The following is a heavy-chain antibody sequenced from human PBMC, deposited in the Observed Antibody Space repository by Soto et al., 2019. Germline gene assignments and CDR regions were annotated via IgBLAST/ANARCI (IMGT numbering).Heavy chain of an antibody. Sequence: PGESLKISCKGSGYSFTSYWISWVRQMPGKGLEWMGRIDPSDSYTNYSPSFQGHVTISADKSISTAYLQWSSLKASDTDMYYCARLGGDFSPFDPWGQGTLVTVSS. CDR1: GYSFTSYW. J-gene: IGHJ5*02. CDR3: ARLGGDFSPFDP. CDR2: IDPSDSYT. D-gene: IGHD2-21*02. V-gene: IGHV5-10-1*01.